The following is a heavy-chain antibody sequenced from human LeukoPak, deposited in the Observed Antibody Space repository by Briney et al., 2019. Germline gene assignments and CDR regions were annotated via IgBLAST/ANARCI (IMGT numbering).Heavy chain of an antibody. Sequence: GGSLRLSCAASGFTFSNAWMSWGREAPGKGVEWVGRIKSKTDGRTTEYAAPVKARFTISRDDSKNTLYLQMNSLKTKDTAVYYCTTGYSSSFDYWGQGTLVTVSS. J-gene: IGHJ4*02. CDR3: TTGYSSSFDY. CDR1: GFTFSNAW. D-gene: IGHD6-13*01. CDR2: IKSKTDGRTT. V-gene: IGHV3-15*01.